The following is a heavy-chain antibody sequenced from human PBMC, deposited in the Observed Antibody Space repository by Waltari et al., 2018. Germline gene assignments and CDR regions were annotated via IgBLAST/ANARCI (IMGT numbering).Heavy chain of an antibody. D-gene: IGHD6-13*01. Sequence: QATGQGLEWMGWMNPNSGDTAYAQKFQGRVTMTKNTSINTAYMELSSLRSEDTAVYYCARGGIAAAGTRYDYAMDVWGQGTTVIVSS. J-gene: IGHJ6*02. V-gene: IGHV1-8*01. CDR2: MNPNSGDT. CDR3: ARGGIAAAGTRYDYAMDV.